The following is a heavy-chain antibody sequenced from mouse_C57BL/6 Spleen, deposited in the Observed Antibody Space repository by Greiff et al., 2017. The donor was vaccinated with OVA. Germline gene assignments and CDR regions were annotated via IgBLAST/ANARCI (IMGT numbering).Heavy chain of an antibody. CDR2: INPYNGGT. V-gene: IGHV1-19*01. Sequence: EVQLQQSGPVLVKPGASVKMSCKASGYTFTDYYMNWVKQSHGKSLEWIGVINPYNGGTSYNQKFKGKATLTVDKSSSTAYMELNSLTSEDSAVYYCARGNSNYAFAYWGQGTLVTVSA. CDR3: ARGNSNYAFAY. CDR1: GYTFTDYY. D-gene: IGHD2-5*01. J-gene: IGHJ3*01.